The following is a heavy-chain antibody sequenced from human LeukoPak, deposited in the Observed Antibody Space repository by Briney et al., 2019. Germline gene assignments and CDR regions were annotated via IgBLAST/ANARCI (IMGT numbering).Heavy chain of an antibody. CDR1: GYRFTTYW. V-gene: IGHV5-51*01. CDR3: ASSNWGSGYYYYGMDV. Sequence: GESLKISCTGSGYRFTTYWIGWVRQMPGKGLEWMGIIYPGDSDTRYSPSFQGQVTISADKSISTAYLQWSSLKASDTAMYYCASSNWGSGYYYYGMDVWGQGTTVTVSS. D-gene: IGHD7-27*01. J-gene: IGHJ6*02. CDR2: IYPGDSDT.